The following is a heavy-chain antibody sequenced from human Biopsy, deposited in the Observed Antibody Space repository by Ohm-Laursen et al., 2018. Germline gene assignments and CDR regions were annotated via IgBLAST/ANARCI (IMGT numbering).Heavy chain of an antibody. J-gene: IGHJ6*02. D-gene: IGHD2-2*01. Sequence: ASVSASCQLSGSSFTSYGIGWARQAPGQGLEWMGWIKTFIANTDYVQKGQGTVTMTTNTSTSTAYMEMWRLRSDDTAVYYCARDYQPKIMTIHYYDYGKDYWGQGTTVTVSS. CDR1: GSSFTSYG. CDR3: ARDYQPKIMTIHYYDYGKDY. V-gene: IGHV1-18*01. CDR2: IKTFIANT.